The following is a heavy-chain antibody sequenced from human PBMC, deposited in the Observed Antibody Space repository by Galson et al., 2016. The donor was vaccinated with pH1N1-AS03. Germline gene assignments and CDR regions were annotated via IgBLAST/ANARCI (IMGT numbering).Heavy chain of an antibody. CDR2: IFYSGST. CDR3: ARLDSSGWYSVDY. D-gene: IGHD6-19*01. V-gene: IGHV4-59*08. J-gene: IGHJ4*02. CDR1: GGSISSYY. Sequence: ETLSLTCTVSGGSISSYYWSWIRQPPGKGLEWIGYIFYSGSTFYNASLKSRVTISVDTSKNQFSLKLRSVTAADTAVYYCARLDSSGWYSVDYWGQGDMVIVSS.